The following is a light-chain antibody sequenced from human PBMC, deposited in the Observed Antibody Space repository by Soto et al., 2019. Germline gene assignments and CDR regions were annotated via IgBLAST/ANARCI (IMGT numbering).Light chain of an antibody. J-gene: IGKJ2*01. V-gene: IGKV3-15*01. Sequence: EIVMTQSPATLSVSPGGRATLSCRASQSVSSYLAWYQQRPGQPPRLLIYRASTRATGIPARFSGSGSGTEFSLTISSLQSEDFAVYYCQQYNTWPPRYTFGLGTKLEI. CDR3: QQYNTWPPRYT. CDR2: RAS. CDR1: QSVSSY.